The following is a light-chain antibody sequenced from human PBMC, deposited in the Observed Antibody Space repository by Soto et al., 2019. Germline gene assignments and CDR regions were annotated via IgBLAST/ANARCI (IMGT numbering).Light chain of an antibody. CDR1: QSISTY. J-gene: IGKJ5*01. Sequence: DIQMTQSPSSLSASVGDRFTFTCRASQSISTYLNWYQQKPGKAPKLLIYAASTLQSGVPSRFSGSGSGTEFTLTISSLQPEDFATYYCQQLNSYPITFGQGTRLEIK. CDR2: AAS. CDR3: QQLNSYPIT. V-gene: IGKV1-9*01.